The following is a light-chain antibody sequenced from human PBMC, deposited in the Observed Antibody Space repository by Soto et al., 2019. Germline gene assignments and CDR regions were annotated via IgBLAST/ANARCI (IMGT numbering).Light chain of an antibody. J-gene: IGKJ1*01. CDR1: QSVSSY. CDR2: DAS. V-gene: IGKV3-20*01. CDR3: HQYGNSPQT. Sequence: EIVMTQSPATLSVSPGERATLSCRASQSVSSYLAWYQQKPGQAPRLLIYDASSRATGIPDRFSGSGSGTVFTLTINILEPDDFAVYYCHQYGNSPQTFGQGTKVDIK.